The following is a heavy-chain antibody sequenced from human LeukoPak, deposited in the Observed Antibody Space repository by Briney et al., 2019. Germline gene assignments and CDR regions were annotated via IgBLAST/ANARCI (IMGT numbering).Heavy chain of an antibody. J-gene: IGHJ4*02. Sequence: GGSLRLSCAASGFTVSSNYMSWVRQAPGKGLEWVAVISYDGSNKYYADSVKGRFTISRDNSKNTLYLQMNSLRAEDTAVYYCAKVKGQQQLVPFDYWGQGTLVTVSS. CDR1: GFTVSSNY. D-gene: IGHD6-13*01. CDR2: ISYDGSNK. V-gene: IGHV3-30*18. CDR3: AKVKGQQQLVPFDY.